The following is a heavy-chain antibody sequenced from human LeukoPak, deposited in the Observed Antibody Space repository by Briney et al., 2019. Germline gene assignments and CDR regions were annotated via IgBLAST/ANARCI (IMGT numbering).Heavy chain of an antibody. CDR1: GGSISSGDYY. J-gene: IGHJ4*02. D-gene: IGHD3-22*01. V-gene: IGHV4-30-4*08. CDR2: IYYSGST. CDR3: ARAFDYYDSSGYPDY. Sequence: SQTLSLTCTVSGGSISSGDYYWSWIRQPPGKGLEWIGYIYYSGSTYYNPSLKSRVTISVDTSKNQFSLKLSSVTAADTAVYYCARAFDYYDSSGYPDYWGQGTLVTVSS.